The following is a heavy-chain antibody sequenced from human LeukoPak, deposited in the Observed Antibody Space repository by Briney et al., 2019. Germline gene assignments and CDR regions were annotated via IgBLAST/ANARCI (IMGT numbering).Heavy chain of an antibody. D-gene: IGHD6-19*01. CDR1: GFTFSSYS. V-gene: IGHV3-48*01. CDR2: ISSSSSTI. J-gene: IGHJ3*02. CDR3: ARGMSSGRYAVDI. Sequence: GVLRLSCAASGFTFSSYSMNWVRQAPGKGLEWVSYISSSSSTIYYADSVKGRFTISRDNAKNSLYLQMNSLRAEDTAVYYCARGMSSGRYAVDIWGQGTMVTVSP.